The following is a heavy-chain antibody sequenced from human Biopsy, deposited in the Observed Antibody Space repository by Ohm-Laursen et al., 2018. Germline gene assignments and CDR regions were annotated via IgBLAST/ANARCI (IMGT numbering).Heavy chain of an antibody. V-gene: IGHV3-11*01. CDR3: ATAIDRRFDY. D-gene: IGHD3-22*01. CDR2: ISSSSSTI. Sequence: SLRLSCAASGFTFSDYYMSWIRQAPGKGLEFISYISSSSSTISYADSVKGRFTISRDNAKKSLYLQLNSLRAEDTAVYYCATAIDRRFDYWGQGTLVTVS. CDR1: GFTFSDYY. J-gene: IGHJ4*02.